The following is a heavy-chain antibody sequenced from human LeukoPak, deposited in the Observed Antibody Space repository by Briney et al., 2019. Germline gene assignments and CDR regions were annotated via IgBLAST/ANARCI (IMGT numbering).Heavy chain of an antibody. V-gene: IGHV4-59*01. CDR2: VASSGTS. J-gene: IGHJ5*02. D-gene: IGHD2-21*02. CDR3: ARVVRGVVTSNWFDP. Sequence: PSETLSLTCTVSGDSLNTYYWTWIRQIPGKELEWIGFVASSGTSNYNPSLKSRVSISIDTSKNQFSLALTSVTPADTAVYYCARVVRGVVTSNWFDPWGQGTLVSVSS. CDR1: GDSLNTYY.